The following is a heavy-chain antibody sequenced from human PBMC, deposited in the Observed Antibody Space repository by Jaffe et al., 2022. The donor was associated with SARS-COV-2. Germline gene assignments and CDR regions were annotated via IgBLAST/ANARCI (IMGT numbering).Heavy chain of an antibody. CDR2: INHSGST. D-gene: IGHD3-16*02. CDR1: GGSFSGYY. J-gene: IGHJ3*02. CDR3: AREGQYYDYVWGSYRYRAFDI. Sequence: QVQLQQWGAGLLKPSETLSLTCAVYGGSFSGYYWSWIRQPPGKGLEWIGEINHSGSTNYNPSLKSRVTISVDTSKNQFSLKLSSVTAADTAVYYCAREGQYYDYVWGSYRYRAFDIWGQGTMVTVSS. V-gene: IGHV4-34*01.